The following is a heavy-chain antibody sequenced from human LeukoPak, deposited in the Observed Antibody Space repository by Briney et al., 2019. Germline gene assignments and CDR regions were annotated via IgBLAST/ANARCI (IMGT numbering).Heavy chain of an antibody. CDR2: ISSSGYTT. CDR3: AKRDNSGSYYFDY. D-gene: IGHD6-19*01. J-gene: IGHJ4*02. CDR1: GFSFNTYA. Sequence: GPLRLPCSAPGFSFNTYAMNWFRQAPGKGLEWVSSISSSGYTTHYADSVKGRFTISRDNFKNALYLQMNSLRAVDTALYFCAKRDNSGSYYFDYWGQGTLVTVSS. V-gene: IGHV3-23*01.